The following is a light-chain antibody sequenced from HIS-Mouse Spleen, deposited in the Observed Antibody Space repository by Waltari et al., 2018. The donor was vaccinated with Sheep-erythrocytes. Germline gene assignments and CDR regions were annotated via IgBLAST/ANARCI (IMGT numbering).Light chain of an antibody. CDR2: KDS. CDR1: ALPKQY. J-gene: IGLJ3*02. Sequence: SYELTQPPSVSVSPGQTARITCSGDALPKQYAYWYQQKPGQAPVLVIYKDSERPSVIPERFSGSHSGNTATLTISGTQAMDEADYYCQAWDSSTAWVFGGGTKLTVL. CDR3: QAWDSSTAWV. V-gene: IGLV3-1*01.